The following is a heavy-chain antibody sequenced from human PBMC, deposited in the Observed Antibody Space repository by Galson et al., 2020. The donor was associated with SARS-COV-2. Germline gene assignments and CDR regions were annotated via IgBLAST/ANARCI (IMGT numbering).Heavy chain of an antibody. CDR3: ARGSRYHYYDSSGYYSEYFQH. J-gene: IGHJ1*01. CDR1: GGSFSGYY. Sequence: ETSETLSLTCAVYGGSFSGYYWSWIRQPPGKGLEWIGEINHSGSTNYNPSLKSRVTISVDTSKNQFSLKLSSVNAGDTAVYYCARGSRYHYYDSSGYYSEYFQHWGQGTLVTVSS. CDR2: INHSGST. V-gene: IGHV4-34*01. D-gene: IGHD3-22*01.